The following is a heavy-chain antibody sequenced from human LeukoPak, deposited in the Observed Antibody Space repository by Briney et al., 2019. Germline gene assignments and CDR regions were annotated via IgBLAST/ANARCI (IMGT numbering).Heavy chain of an antibody. V-gene: IGHV4-34*01. CDR1: GGSFSGYY. CDR2: INHSGST. CDR3: ARGHVAAAPDY. Sequence: PSETLSLTCAVYGGSFSGYYWSWIRQPPGKGLEWIGEINHSGSTNYNPSLKSRVTISVDTSKNQLSLKLSSVTAADTAVYYCARGHVAAAPDYWGQGTLVTVSS. J-gene: IGHJ4*02. D-gene: IGHD6-13*01.